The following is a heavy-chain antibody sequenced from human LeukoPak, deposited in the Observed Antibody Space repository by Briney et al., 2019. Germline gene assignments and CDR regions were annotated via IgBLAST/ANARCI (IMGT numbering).Heavy chain of an antibody. Sequence: GGSLRLSCAASGFTFSSYSMNWVRQAPGKGLEWVSSISSSSSYIYYADSVKGRFTVSRDNAKNSLYLQMNSLRAEDTAVYYCAREEVAAAGFDYWGQGTLVTVSS. V-gene: IGHV3-21*01. J-gene: IGHJ4*02. CDR3: AREEVAAAGFDY. CDR1: GFTFSSYS. CDR2: ISSSSSYI. D-gene: IGHD6-13*01.